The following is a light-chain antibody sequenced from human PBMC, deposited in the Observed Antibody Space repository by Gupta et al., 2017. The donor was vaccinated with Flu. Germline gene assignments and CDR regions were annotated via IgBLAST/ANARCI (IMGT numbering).Light chain of an antibody. V-gene: IGLV1-47*01. Sequence: QSVLTQPPSASGTPGHRVTISCSGGSFNIGRHYVYWYQQIPGTAPKLLIYRDTQRPSGVPDRFSGSKSGTSASLAIFGLRSEDEADYYCASWDDSLGGHVLFGGGTKVTVL. CDR2: RDT. CDR3: ASWDDSLGGHVL. J-gene: IGLJ3*02. CDR1: SFNIGRHY.